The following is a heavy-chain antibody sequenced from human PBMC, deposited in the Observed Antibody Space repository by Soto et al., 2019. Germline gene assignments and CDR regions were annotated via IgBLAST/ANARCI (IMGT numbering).Heavy chain of an antibody. CDR1: GFTFSSYA. CDR2: ISYDGSNK. CDR3: ARDPVAYCGGGCRTFDY. Sequence: QVQLVESGGGVVQPGRSLRLSCAASGFTFSSYAMHWVRQAPGKGLEWVAVISYDGSNKYYADSVKGRFTISRDNSKNTLYLQMNSLGAEDTAVYYCARDPVAYCGGGCRTFDYWGQGTLVTVSS. D-gene: IGHD2-21*02. J-gene: IGHJ4*02. V-gene: IGHV3-30-3*01.